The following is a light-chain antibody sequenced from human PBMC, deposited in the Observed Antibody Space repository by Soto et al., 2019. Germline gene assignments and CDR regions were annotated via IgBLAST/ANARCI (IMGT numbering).Light chain of an antibody. Sequence: EILLTQSPANLSVSTGERVTLSCRASQSFNSIYLAWYQQKPGQDPRLLIYGASTRATGVPGRFSGSGSETEFTLTISSLQSEDFAVYYCQQYNDWWTFGQGTKVDI. CDR2: GAS. V-gene: IGKV3-15*01. CDR1: QSFNSIY. CDR3: QQYNDWWT. J-gene: IGKJ1*01.